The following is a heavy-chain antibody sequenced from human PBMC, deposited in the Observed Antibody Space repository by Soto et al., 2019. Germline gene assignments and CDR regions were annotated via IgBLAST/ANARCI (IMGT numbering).Heavy chain of an antibody. D-gene: IGHD5-18*01. Sequence: EVQLVESGGGLVQPGGSLRLSCVASGFTFSIYDMHWVRQATGKGPEWVSAIGLAGETYYSGSVKGRFTISRENAKNSLYLQMNSLRAEDTAIYYCVREWVDTYGLHPPLGLDVWGQGTTVTVSS. J-gene: IGHJ6*02. CDR1: GFTFSIYD. CDR2: IGLAGET. V-gene: IGHV3-13*01. CDR3: VREWVDTYGLHPPLGLDV.